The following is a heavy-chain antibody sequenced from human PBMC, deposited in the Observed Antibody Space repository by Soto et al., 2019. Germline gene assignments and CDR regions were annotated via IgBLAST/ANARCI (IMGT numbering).Heavy chain of an antibody. CDR2: IDPSDSYT. J-gene: IGHJ4*02. D-gene: IGHD3-10*01. CDR1: GYSFTSYW. CDR3: ARHLWFGEFYSPALPYYYDY. V-gene: IGHV5-10-1*01. Sequence: GESLKISCKGSGYSFTSYWISWVRQMPGKGLEWMGRIDPSDSYTNYSPSFQGHVTISADKSISTAYLQWSSLKASDTAMYYCARHLWFGEFYSPALPYYYDYWSQGTLVTVS.